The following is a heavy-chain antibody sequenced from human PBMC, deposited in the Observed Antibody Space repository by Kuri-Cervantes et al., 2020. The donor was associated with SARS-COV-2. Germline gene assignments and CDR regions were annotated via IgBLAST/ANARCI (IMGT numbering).Heavy chain of an antibody. CDR3: AKDHVQTTSGPHGY. D-gene: IGHD3-16*01. J-gene: IGHJ4*02. Sequence: GGSLRLSCAASGFNFSRTDMHWVRQAPGKGLEWVAVISHDGKNKKCIASGKGRFTISRDNSQNTLYLQMNSLRAEDTAVYYCAKDHVQTTSGPHGYWGQGTLVTVSS. CDR2: ISHDGKNK. CDR1: GFNFSRTD. V-gene: IGHV3-30*18.